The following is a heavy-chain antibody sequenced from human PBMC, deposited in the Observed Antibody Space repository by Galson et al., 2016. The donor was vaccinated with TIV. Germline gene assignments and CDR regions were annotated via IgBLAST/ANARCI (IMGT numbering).Heavy chain of an antibody. CDR2: IYYTGST. J-gene: IGHJ4*02. V-gene: IGHV4-59*01. D-gene: IGHD4-17*01. Sequence: TLSLTCTVSGGSITSYYWTWIRQPPGKGLEWIGYIYYTGSTTYNPSLKSRVTMSVDTSKKQFSLKMSSVTAADTAVYYCARGLDYGDRRGWEYWGQGTLVTVSS. CDR3: ARGLDYGDRRGWEY. CDR1: GGSITSYY.